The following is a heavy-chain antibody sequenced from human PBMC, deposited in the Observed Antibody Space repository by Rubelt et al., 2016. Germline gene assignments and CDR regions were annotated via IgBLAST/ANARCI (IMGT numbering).Heavy chain of an antibody. J-gene: IGHJ4*02. V-gene: IGHV3-21*01. CDR2: ISSSSDYI. CDR1: GFTFSNYN. Sequence: KPGGSLRLSCVASGFTFSNYNMNWVRQAPGKGLEWVSFISSSSDYIHYADSVKGRFTISRDNSKNTLYLEMNSLGAEDTAVYYCASSVGYCSSTSCYGGWGQGTLVTVSS. D-gene: IGHD2-2*01. CDR3: ASSVGYCSSTSCYGG.